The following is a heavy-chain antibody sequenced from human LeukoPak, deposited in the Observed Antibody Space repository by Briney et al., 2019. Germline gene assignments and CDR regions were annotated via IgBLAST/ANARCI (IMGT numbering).Heavy chain of an antibody. CDR1: GFTFSSYA. CDR2: ISYDGSNK. D-gene: IGHD7-27*01. CDR3: ARATGGVNWGYIDY. Sequence: GGSLRLSCAASGFTFSSYAMYWVRQAPGKGLEWVAVISYDGSNKYYADSVKGRFTISRDNSKNTLYLQMNSLRAEDTAVYYCARATGGVNWGYIDYWGQGTLVTVSS. V-gene: IGHV3-30-3*01. J-gene: IGHJ4*02.